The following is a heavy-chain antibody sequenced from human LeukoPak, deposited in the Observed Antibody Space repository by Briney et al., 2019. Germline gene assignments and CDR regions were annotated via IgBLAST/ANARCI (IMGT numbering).Heavy chain of an antibody. Sequence: GGSLRLSCAASGFTFSTYAMTWVRQAPGKGLEWVSSITGSGDGTSAADSVKGRFTISRDNSKNTLYLQMNSLRVEDTAVYYCAKAGLVRGGALDSWGQGTLVTVSS. CDR3: AKAGLVRGGALDS. J-gene: IGHJ4*02. CDR1: GFTFSTYA. CDR2: ITGSGDGT. V-gene: IGHV3-23*01. D-gene: IGHD4/OR15-4a*01.